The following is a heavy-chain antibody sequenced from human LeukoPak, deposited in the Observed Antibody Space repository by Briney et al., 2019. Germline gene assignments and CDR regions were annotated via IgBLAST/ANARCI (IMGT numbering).Heavy chain of an antibody. CDR3: ASHYSGSYFGY. CDR2: IYSGGST. J-gene: IGHJ4*02. D-gene: IGHD1-26*01. V-gene: IGHV3-53*01. CDR1: GFTVSSNY. Sequence: GGSLRLSCAASGFTVSSNYMSWVRQAPGKGLEWVSVIYSGGSTYYADSVKGRFTISRDNSKNTLYLQMNSLRAEDTAVYYCASHYSGSYFGYWGQGTLVTVSS.